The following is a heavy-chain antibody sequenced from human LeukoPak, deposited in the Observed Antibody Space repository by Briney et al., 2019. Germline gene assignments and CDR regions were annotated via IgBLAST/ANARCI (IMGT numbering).Heavy chain of an antibody. CDR1: GFIFSSYA. CDR3: AKSLTMVNWFDP. J-gene: IGHJ5*02. D-gene: IGHD3-10*01. V-gene: IGHV3-23*01. CDR2: ISGSGYST. Sequence: GGSLRLSCAASGFIFSSYAMSWVRQAPGKGPEWVSAISGSGYSTNYADSVKGRFSISRDNSKNTLFLQMNSLRAEDTALYYCAKSLTMVNWFDPWGQGTLVTVSS.